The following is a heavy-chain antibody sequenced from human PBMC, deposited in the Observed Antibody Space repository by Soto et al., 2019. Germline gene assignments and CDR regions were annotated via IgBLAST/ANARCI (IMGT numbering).Heavy chain of an antibody. CDR2: INPSGGST. Sequence: ASVKVSCKASGYTFTSYYMHWVRQAPGQGLEWMGIINPSGGSTSYAQKFQGRVTITRDTSASTAYMELSSLRSEDTAVYYCASSGLYGRDYYYYGMDVWGQGTTVTVSS. D-gene: IGHD4-17*01. CDR3: ASSGLYGRDYYYYGMDV. CDR1: GYTFTSYY. J-gene: IGHJ6*02. V-gene: IGHV1-46*01.